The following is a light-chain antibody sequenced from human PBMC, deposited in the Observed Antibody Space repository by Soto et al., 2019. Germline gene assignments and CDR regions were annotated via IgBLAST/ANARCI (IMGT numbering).Light chain of an antibody. V-gene: IGLV2-14*01. J-gene: IGLJ2*01. Sequence: QSALTQSASVSGSPGQSITISCTGTSSDVGGYNYVSWYQQHPGKAPKLMIYDVSNRPLGVSNRFSGSKSGNTASLTISGLQAEDEADYYCNSYTSRSTVVFGGGTKLTVL. CDR1: SSDVGGYNY. CDR2: DVS. CDR3: NSYTSRSTVV.